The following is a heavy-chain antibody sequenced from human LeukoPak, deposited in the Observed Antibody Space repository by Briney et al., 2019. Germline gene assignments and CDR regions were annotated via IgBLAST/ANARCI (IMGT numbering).Heavy chain of an antibody. CDR3: ARDRGYYDYVWGSYREFDY. V-gene: IGHV1-18*01. Sequence: ASVKVSCKASGYTFTSYGISWVRQAPGQGLEWMGWISAYNGNTNYAQKLQGRVAMTTDTSTSTAYMELRSLRSDDTAVYYCARDRGYYDYVWGSYREFDYWGQGTLVTVSS. CDR2: ISAYNGNT. J-gene: IGHJ4*02. D-gene: IGHD3-16*02. CDR1: GYTFTSYG.